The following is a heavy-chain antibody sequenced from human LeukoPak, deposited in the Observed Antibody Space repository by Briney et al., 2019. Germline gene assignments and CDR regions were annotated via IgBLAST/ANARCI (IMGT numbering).Heavy chain of an antibody. CDR2: IYTSGST. J-gene: IGHJ3*02. Sequence: SQTLSLTCTVSGGSISSGSYYWSWIRQPAGKGLECIGRIYTSGSTNYNPSLKSRVTISVDTSKNQFSLKLSSVTAADTAVYYCARFSIAARPGAFDIWGQGTMVTVSS. CDR3: ARFSIAARPGAFDI. CDR1: GGSISSGSYY. V-gene: IGHV4-61*02. D-gene: IGHD6-6*01.